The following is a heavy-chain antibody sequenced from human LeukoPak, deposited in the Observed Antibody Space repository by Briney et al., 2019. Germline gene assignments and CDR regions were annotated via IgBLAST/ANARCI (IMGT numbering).Heavy chain of an antibody. D-gene: IGHD2-15*01. J-gene: IGHJ4*02. CDR3: AKGTSNSCYSHFDC. Sequence: PGGSLRLSCAGAEFTFSDYTMNWVRQAPGKGLEWVSCFSGTGSGTYYAGSVKGRFTVSRDSSKNTVYLQMSSLRAEDTAVYSCAKGTSNSCYSHFDCWGQGTLVTVSS. CDR1: EFTFSDYT. CDR2: FSGTGSGT. V-gene: IGHV3-23*01.